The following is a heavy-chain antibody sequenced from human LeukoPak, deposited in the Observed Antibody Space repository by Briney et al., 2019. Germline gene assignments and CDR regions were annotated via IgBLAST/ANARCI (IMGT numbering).Heavy chain of an antibody. V-gene: IGHV3-9*01. J-gene: IGHJ6*02. CDR3: AKSSVMGAHGSGSYGMDV. Sequence: GGSLRLSCAASGFTFDDYAMHWVRQAPGKGLEWVSGISWNSGSIGYADSVKGRFTISRDNAKNSLYLQMNSLRAEDTALYYCAKSSVMGAHGSGSYGMDVWGQGTTVTVSS. D-gene: IGHD3-10*01. CDR2: ISWNSGSI. CDR1: GFTFDDYA.